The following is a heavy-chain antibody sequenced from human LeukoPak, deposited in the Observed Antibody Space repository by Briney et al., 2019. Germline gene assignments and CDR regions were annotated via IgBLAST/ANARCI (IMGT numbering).Heavy chain of an antibody. CDR3: AKSLAVRNVFDI. CDR1: GYTFSRNG. V-gene: IGHV1-18*01. D-gene: IGHD6-19*01. CDR2: ISTYNGNT. J-gene: IGHJ3*02. Sequence: GASVKVSCKASGYTFSRNGVNWVRQAPGQGLEWMGWISTYNGNTNYAQKFQGRVTMTTDTSTSTAYMELRDLKSDDTAVYYCAKSLAVRNVFDIWGQGTMVTVSS.